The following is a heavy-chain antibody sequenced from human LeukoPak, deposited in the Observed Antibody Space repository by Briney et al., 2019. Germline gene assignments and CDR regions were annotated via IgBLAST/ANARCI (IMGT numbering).Heavy chain of an antibody. J-gene: IGHJ3*02. CDR3: ARAGPWALDI. CDR1: GFSFSSHG. Sequence: GGSLRLSCAASGFSFSSHGMHWVRQAAGKGLEWVAVIWYDESIQYYADSVKGRFTISRDNSKHTLYLQMSSLRAEDTAVYYCARAGPWALDIWGQGTMVTVSS. CDR2: IWYDESIQ. V-gene: IGHV3-33*01.